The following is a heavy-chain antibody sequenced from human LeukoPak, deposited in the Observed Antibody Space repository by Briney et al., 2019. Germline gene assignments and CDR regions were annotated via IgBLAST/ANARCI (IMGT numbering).Heavy chain of an antibody. Sequence: ASVKVSCKASGYTFTSYYMHWVRQAPGQGLEWMGVSNPSGVGTNYAQKFQGRVTMTRDTSTTSVYMELSSLRSEDTAVYYCAREESGGYFDYWGQGTLVTVSS. CDR1: GYTFTSYY. D-gene: IGHD2-8*02. CDR2: SNPSGVGT. J-gene: IGHJ4*02. V-gene: IGHV1-46*01. CDR3: AREESGGYFDY.